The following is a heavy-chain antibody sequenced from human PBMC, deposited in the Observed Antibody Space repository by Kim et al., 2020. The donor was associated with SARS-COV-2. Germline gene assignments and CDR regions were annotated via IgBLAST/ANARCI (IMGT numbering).Heavy chain of an antibody. D-gene: IGHD3-22*01. J-gene: IGHJ4*01. CDR3: SRIFTAYSYDSDFYY. Sequence: GGSLRLSCAASGFTVSSNYMSWVRQAPGKGLEWVSVIYSGGSTYYADSVKCRFTISRHTSKNTQYLQMNSMSAEDTAVTYCSRIFTAYSYDSDFYY. CDR1: GFTVSSNY. CDR2: IYSGGST. V-gene: IGHV3-53*04.